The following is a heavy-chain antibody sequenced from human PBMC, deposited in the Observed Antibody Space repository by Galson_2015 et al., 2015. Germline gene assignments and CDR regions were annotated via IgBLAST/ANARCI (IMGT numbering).Heavy chain of an antibody. CDR3: ARDVGGYYYYSGMDV. Sequence: SLRLSCAASGFTFSSYGMNWVRQAPGKGLEWVSYISSSGSTIYYADSVKGRFTISRDNAKNSLYLQMNSLRAEDTAVYYCARDVGGYYYYSGMDVWGQGTPVTVSS. J-gene: IGHJ6*02. V-gene: IGHV3-48*03. CDR2: ISSSGSTI. CDR1: GFTFSSYG.